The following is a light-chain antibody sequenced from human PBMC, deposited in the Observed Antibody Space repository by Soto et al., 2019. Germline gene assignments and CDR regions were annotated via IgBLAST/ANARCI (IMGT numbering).Light chain of an antibody. CDR1: QSVSSSY. J-gene: IGKJ4*01. V-gene: IGKV3D-20*02. CDR3: QQRSNWPLT. Sequence: EIVLTQSPGTLSLSPGERATLSCGASQSVSSSYLAWYQQKPGQAPRLLIYGASSRATGIPARFSGSGSGTDFTLTISSLEPEDFAVYYCQQRSNWPLTFGGGTKVDI. CDR2: GAS.